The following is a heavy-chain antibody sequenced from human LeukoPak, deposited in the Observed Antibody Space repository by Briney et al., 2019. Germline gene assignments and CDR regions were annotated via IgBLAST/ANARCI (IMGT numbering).Heavy chain of an antibody. Sequence: GGSLRLSCAASGFTFSNYGLSWVRQAPGKGLEWVSGITGSGGSTYYADSVKGRFTISRDNSKNTLYLQMNSLRAEDTAVYYCAVYYDYVWGSPSSAFDIWGQGTMVTVSS. CDR1: GFTFSNYG. J-gene: IGHJ3*02. CDR2: ITGSGGST. CDR3: AVYYDYVWGSPSSAFDI. D-gene: IGHD3-16*01. V-gene: IGHV3-23*01.